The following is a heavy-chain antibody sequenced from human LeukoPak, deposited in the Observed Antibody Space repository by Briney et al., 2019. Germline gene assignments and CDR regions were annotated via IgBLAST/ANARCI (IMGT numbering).Heavy chain of an antibody. D-gene: IGHD1-26*01. Sequence: SRTLSLTCTVSGGSISSGSYYWSWIRQPAGKGLEWIGRIYTSGSTNYNPSLKSRVTISVDTSKNQFSLKLSSVTAADTAVYYCARASIVGATTGWFDPWGQGTLVTVSS. CDR1: GGSISSGSYY. V-gene: IGHV4-61*02. CDR2: IYTSGST. CDR3: ARASIVGATTGWFDP. J-gene: IGHJ5*02.